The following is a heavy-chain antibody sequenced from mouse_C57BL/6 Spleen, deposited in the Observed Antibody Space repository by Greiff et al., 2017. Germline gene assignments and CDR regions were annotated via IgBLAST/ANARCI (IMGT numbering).Heavy chain of an antibody. J-gene: IGHJ3*01. CDR3: AREAGYGRGFAY. Sequence: QVQLQQPGTELVKPGASVKLSCKASGYTFTSYWMHWVKQRPGQGLEWIGNITPSNGGTNYNEKFKSKATLTVDKSSSTAYMQLSSLTSEDSAVYYCAREAGYGRGFAYWGQGTLVTVSA. V-gene: IGHV1-53*01. CDR2: ITPSNGGT. D-gene: IGHD2-2*01. CDR1: GYTFTSYW.